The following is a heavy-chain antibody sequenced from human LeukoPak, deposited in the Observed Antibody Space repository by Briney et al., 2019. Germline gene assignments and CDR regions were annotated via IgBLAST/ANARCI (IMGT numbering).Heavy chain of an antibody. CDR1: GFTFSSFG. Sequence: GGSLRLSCAASGFTFSSFGMHWVRQAPGQGLEWVAVISFDGSNQYYADSVKGRFTIYRDNFKNTVYLQMNSLRAEDTAVYFCSRYLIVVHTLCCHYGMDVWGQGTTVTVSS. J-gene: IGHJ6*02. V-gene: IGHV3-30*03. D-gene: IGHD2-2*01. CDR2: ISFDGSNQ. CDR3: SRYLIVVHTLCCHYGMDV.